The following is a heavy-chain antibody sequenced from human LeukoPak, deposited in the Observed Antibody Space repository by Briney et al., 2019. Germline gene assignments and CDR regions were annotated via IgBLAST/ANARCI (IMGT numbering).Heavy chain of an antibody. CDR3: ARDQPYFDS. Sequence: GGSLRLSCAASGFAFSSYAIHWVRQAPDKGLEWVAVISYDGTDKYYADSVKGRFTISRDNSKNMLYLQMNSLRAEDTAVYFCARDQPYFDSWGQGTLVTVSP. V-gene: IGHV3-30*04. CDR2: ISYDGTDK. J-gene: IGHJ4*02. CDR1: GFAFSSYA.